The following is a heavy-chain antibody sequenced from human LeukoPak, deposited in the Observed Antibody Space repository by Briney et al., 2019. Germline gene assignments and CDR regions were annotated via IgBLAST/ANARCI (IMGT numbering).Heavy chain of an antibody. CDR2: IGISDVDR. D-gene: IGHD1-14*01. Sequence: PGGSLRLSCAASGFTISSQAMSWVRQAPGKGLECVSTIGISDVDRHYADSVKGRFTISRDNSKNTLYLQMNSLRADDTAVYYCAKDAPGAGGFDYWGQGTLATVSS. J-gene: IGHJ4*02. CDR1: GFTISSQA. V-gene: IGHV3-23*01. CDR3: AKDAPGAGGFDY.